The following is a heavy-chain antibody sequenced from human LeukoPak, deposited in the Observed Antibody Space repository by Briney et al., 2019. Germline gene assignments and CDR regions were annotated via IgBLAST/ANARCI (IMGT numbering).Heavy chain of an antibody. CDR3: AKPHRSGWYYFDC. Sequence: GGSLRLSCTASGFTFSSFAMSWVRQAPGKGLEWVSAISGSGGSAYYADSVKGRFTISRDNSENTLFLQMNSLRAEDTAVYYCAKPHRSGWYYFDCWGLGILVTVSS. J-gene: IGHJ4*02. D-gene: IGHD6-19*01. V-gene: IGHV3-23*01. CDR2: ISGSGGSA. CDR1: GFTFSSFA.